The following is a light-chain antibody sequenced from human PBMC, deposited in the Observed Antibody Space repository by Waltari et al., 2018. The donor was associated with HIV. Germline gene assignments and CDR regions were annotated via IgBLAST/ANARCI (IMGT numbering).Light chain of an antibody. CDR3: CSYAGRITSVV. CDR1: SSDVGSYNL. J-gene: IGLJ2*01. V-gene: IGLV2-23*02. CDR2: EVN. Sequence: QSALTQPASVSGSPGQSITISCTGTSSDVGSYNLVSWYQQHPGKAPKLMIYEVNKPPSGVSNRFSGSMSGNTASLTISGLHAEDEGYYYCCSYAGRITSVVFGGGTKLTVL.